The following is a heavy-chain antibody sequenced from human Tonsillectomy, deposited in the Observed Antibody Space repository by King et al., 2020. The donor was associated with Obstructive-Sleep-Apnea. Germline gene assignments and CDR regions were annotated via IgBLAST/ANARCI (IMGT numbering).Heavy chain of an antibody. CDR3: APYPARYAMDV. D-gene: IGHD3-16*01. CDR2: MNPNSGNA. V-gene: IGHV1-8*01. Sequence: VQLVESGAEVKKPGASVKVSCKASGYTFTTHDINWVRQATGQGLEWLGWMNPNSGNAGYAPKFKGRVTMTRNTSISTAYMELSSLRSEDTAVYFCAPYPARYAMDVWGKGTTVTVSS. CDR1: GYTFTTHD. J-gene: IGHJ6*03.